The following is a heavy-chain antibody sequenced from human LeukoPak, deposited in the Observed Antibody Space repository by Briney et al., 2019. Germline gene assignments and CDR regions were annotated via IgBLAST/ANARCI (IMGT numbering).Heavy chain of an antibody. J-gene: IGHJ5*02. D-gene: IGHD1-26*01. Sequence: PSETLSLTCTVSGGSISSYYWSWVRQPPGKGLEWIGYIYYSGGTNYNPSLKSRVTISVDTSKNQFSLKLSSVTAADTAVYYCARHPRVGATIVLWFDPWGQGTLVTVSS. CDR1: GGSISSYY. CDR3: ARHPRVGATIVLWFDP. V-gene: IGHV4-59*08. CDR2: IYYSGGT.